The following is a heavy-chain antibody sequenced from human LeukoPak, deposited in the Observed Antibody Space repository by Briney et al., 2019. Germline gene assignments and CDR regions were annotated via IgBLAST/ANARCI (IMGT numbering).Heavy chain of an antibody. D-gene: IGHD4-17*01. J-gene: IGHJ3*02. CDR3: ARVPATTVTNDAFDI. CDR2: INAGNGNT. CDR1: GYSFTSYA. V-gene: IGHV1-3*01. Sequence: ASVKVSCKASGYSFTSYAMHWVRQAPGQSLEWMGWINAGNGNTKYSQKFQDRVTITRDTSATTAYMELSSVTAADTAVYYCARVPATTVTNDAFDIWGQGTMVTVSS.